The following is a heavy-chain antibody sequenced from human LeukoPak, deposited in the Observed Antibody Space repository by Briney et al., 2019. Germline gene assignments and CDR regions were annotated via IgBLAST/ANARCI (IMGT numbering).Heavy chain of an antibody. CDR2: ISVDNANT. Sequence: ASVKVSCKASGYTFTDYGVSWVRQAPGQGLEWMGWISVDNANTNYAQILQGRVTMTTDTSTSTAYMELRSLRSDDTAVYYCAREGRCINGVCCPDYWGQGTLVTVSS. CDR3: AREGRCINGVCCPDY. D-gene: IGHD2-8*01. J-gene: IGHJ4*02. V-gene: IGHV1-18*01. CDR1: GYTFTDYG.